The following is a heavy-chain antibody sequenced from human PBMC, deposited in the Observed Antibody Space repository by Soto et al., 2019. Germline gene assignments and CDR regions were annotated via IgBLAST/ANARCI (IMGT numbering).Heavy chain of an antibody. V-gene: IGHV3-11*01. CDR2: ISSSGSTI. D-gene: IGHD4-17*01. CDR1: GFTFSDYY. Sequence: KPGGSLRLSCAASGFTFSDYYMSWIRQAPGKGLEWVSYISSSGSTIYYADSVKGRFTISRDNAKNSLYLQMNSLRAEDTAVYYCARDPTRWTYAFDIWGQGTMVTVSS. J-gene: IGHJ3*02. CDR3: ARDPTRWTYAFDI.